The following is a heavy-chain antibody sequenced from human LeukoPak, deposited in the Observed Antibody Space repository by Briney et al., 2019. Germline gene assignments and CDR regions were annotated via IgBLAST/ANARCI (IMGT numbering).Heavy chain of an antibody. CDR3: ARVSGNYYRWFDS. J-gene: IGHJ5*01. D-gene: IGHD1-26*01. V-gene: IGHV3-7*03. Sequence: GGSLRLSCAASGFTFSSYWMNWARQAPGKGLEWVASINHNGNVNYYVDSVKGRFTISRDNAKNSLYLQMSNLRAEDTAVYYCARVSGNYYRWFDSWGQGTLVTVSS. CDR2: INHNGNVN. CDR1: GFTFSSYW.